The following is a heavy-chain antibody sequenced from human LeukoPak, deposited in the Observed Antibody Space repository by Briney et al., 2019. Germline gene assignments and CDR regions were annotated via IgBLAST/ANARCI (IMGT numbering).Heavy chain of an antibody. CDR1: GYTFIGYY. CDR3: ARGELELRGIGSY. D-gene: IGHD1-7*01. J-gene: IGHJ4*02. Sequence: ASVKVSCKASGYTFIGYYMHWVRQAPGQGLEWMGWINPNSGGTNYAQKFQGRVTMTRDTSTSTVYMELSSLRSEDTAVYYCARGELELRGIGSYWGQGTLVTVSS. V-gene: IGHV1-2*02. CDR2: INPNSGGT.